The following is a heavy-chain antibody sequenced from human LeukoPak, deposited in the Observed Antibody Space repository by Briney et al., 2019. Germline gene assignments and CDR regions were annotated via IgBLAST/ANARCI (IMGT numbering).Heavy chain of an antibody. V-gene: IGHV3-21*01. J-gene: IGHJ4*02. CDR1: GFTFSSYS. CDR3: ARAAMSYSSGQESGY. Sequence: GGSLRLSCAASGFTFSSYSMNWVRQAPGKGLEWVSSISSSSSYIYYADSVKGRFTISRDNAKNSLYLQMNSPRAEDTAVYYCARAAMSYSSGQESGYWGQGTLVTVSS. D-gene: IGHD6-19*01. CDR2: ISSSSSYI.